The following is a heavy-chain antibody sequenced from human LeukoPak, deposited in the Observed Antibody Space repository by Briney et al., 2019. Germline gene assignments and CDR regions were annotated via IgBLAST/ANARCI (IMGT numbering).Heavy chain of an antibody. CDR2: IYHTGSP. CDR1: GGSISSSNW. V-gene: IGHV4-4*02. J-gene: IGHJ6*02. Sequence: SGTLSLTCAVSGGSISSSNWWSWVRQPPGKGLEWIGEIYHTGSPNYNPSLKSRVTISVDKSKNQLSLKLSSVTAADTAVYYCASQRDGYYRYGMDVWGQGTTVTVSS. D-gene: IGHD3-22*01. CDR3: ASQRDGYYRYGMDV.